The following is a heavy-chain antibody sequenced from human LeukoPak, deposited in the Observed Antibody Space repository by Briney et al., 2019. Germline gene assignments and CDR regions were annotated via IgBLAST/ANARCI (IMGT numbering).Heavy chain of an antibody. D-gene: IGHD3-16*02. Sequence: GGSLRLSCAASGFTFSSYGMHWVRQAPGKGLGWVAVIWYDGSNKYYADSVEGRFTIPRDNSKNTLYLQMNSLRAEDTAVYYCARDIDTDYYYGMDVWGQGTTVTVSS. CDR3: ARDIDTDYYYGMDV. J-gene: IGHJ6*02. CDR1: GFTFSSYG. CDR2: IWYDGSNK. V-gene: IGHV3-33*01.